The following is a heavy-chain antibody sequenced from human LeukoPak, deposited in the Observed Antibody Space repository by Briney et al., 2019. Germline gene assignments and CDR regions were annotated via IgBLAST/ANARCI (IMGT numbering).Heavy chain of an antibody. D-gene: IGHD3-3*01. CDR3: ARGRLYYDFWSGYYTGVRGSWFDP. V-gene: IGHV1-18*01. CDR2: ISAYNGNT. CDR1: GYTFTSYG. J-gene: IGHJ5*02. Sequence: ASVKVSCKASGYTFTSYGISWVRQAPGQGLEWMGWISAYNGNTNYAQKLQGRVTMTTDTSISTAYMELSSLRSEDTAVYYCARGRLYYDFWSGYYTGVRGSWFDPWGQGTLVTVTS.